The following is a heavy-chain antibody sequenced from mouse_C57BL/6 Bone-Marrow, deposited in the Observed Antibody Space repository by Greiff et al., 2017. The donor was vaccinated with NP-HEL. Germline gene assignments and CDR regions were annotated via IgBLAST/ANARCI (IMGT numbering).Heavy chain of an antibody. CDR2: ISYDGSN. Sequence: DVQLQESGPGLVKPSQSLSLTCSVTGYSITSGYYWNWIRQFPGNKLEWMGYISYDGSNNYNPSLKNRISITRDTSKNQFFLKLNSVTTEDTATYYCARSTTLYDYAMDYWGQGTSVTVSS. J-gene: IGHJ4*01. D-gene: IGHD2-1*01. V-gene: IGHV3-6*01. CDR1: GYSITSGYY. CDR3: ARSTTLYDYAMDY.